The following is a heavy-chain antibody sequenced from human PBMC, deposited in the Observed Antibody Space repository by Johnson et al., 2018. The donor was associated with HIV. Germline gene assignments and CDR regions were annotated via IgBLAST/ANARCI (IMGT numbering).Heavy chain of an antibody. CDR2: ISYDGSSK. V-gene: IGHV3-30*03. CDR3: ARWGRWELGDAFDI. CDR1: GFTFSSYG. D-gene: IGHD1-26*01. J-gene: IGHJ3*02. Sequence: QVQLVESGGGVVQPGRSLRLSCAASGFTFSSYGMHWVRQAPGKGLEWVAVISYDGSSKYYADSVKGRFTISRDNSKNTLYLQMNSLRAEDTAVYYCARWGRWELGDAFDIWGQGTMVTVSS.